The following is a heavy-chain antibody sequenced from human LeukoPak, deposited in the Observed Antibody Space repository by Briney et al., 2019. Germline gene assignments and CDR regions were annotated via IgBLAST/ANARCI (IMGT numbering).Heavy chain of an antibody. J-gene: IGHJ4*02. CDR2: INHSGST. V-gene: IGHV4-34*01. CDR3: ARLLQQLVREAVDY. D-gene: IGHD6-6*01. Sequence: TSGTLSLTCAVYGGSFSGYYWSWIRQPPGKGLEWIGEINHSGSTNYNPSLKSRVTISVDTSKNQFSLKLSSVTAADTAVYYCARLLQQLVREAVDYWGQGTLVTVSS. CDR1: GGSFSGYY.